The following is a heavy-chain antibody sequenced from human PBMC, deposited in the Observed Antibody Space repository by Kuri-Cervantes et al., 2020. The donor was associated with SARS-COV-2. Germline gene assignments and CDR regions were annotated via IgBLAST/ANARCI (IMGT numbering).Heavy chain of an antibody. V-gene: IGHV5-51*01. CDR2: IYPGDSDT. D-gene: IGHD2-15*01. Sequence: GESLKISCKGSGYSFTSYWIGWVRQMPGKGLEWMGIIYPGDSDTRYSPSFQGQVTISADKSISTAYLQWSSLKASDTAVYYCARDDHCSGGSCRKYYYYGMDVWGQGTTVTVSS. CDR1: GYSFTSYW. CDR3: ARDDHCSGGSCRKYYYYGMDV. J-gene: IGHJ6*02.